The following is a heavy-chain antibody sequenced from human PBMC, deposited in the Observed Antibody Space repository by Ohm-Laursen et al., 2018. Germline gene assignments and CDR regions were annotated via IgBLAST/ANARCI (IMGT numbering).Heavy chain of an antibody. D-gene: IGHD2-21*01. CDR2: ISRNSGSI. J-gene: IGHJ4*02. V-gene: IGHV3-9*01. CDR1: GFTFDDYA. Sequence: SLRLSCSASGFTFDDYAMHWARHAPGKGLEWVSGISRNSGSIGYADSVKGRFALFTDNARNSIQLQMDNLRGEDTAVYYCATGDNSDQAPIWGRGVLVTVSS. CDR3: ATGDNSDQAPI.